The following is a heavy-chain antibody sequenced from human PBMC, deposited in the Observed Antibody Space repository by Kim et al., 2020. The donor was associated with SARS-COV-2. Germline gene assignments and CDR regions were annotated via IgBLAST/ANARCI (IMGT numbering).Heavy chain of an antibody. CDR3: AKGEYYGSGGYYQFDY. D-gene: IGHD3-10*01. CDR1: GFTFSSYA. V-gene: IGHV3-23*01. Sequence: GGSLRLSCAASGFTFSSYAMSWVRQAPGKGLEWVSAISGSGGSTYYADSVKGRFTISRDNSKNTLYLQMNSLRAEDTAVYYCAKGEYYGSGGYYQFDYCGQGTLVTVSS. J-gene: IGHJ4*02. CDR2: ISGSGGST.